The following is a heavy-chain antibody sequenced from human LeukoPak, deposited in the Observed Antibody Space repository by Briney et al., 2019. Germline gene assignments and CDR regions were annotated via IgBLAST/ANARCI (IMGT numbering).Heavy chain of an antibody. J-gene: IGHJ4*02. CDR1: GGSISSGGFY. V-gene: IGHV4-31*03. CDR2: IYYSGTT. CDR3: ARGTTDGYSYGRFDY. Sequence: SETLSLTCTVSGGSISSGGFYWSWIRQHPGKGLEWLGYIYYSGTTYYNPSLKGRVTFSVDTSKNQFSLKLNPVTAADTALYYCARGTTDGYSYGRFDYWGQGTLVTVSS. D-gene: IGHD5-18*01.